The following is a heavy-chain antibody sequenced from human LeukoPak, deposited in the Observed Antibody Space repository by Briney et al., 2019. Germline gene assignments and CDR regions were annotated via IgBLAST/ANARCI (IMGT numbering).Heavy chain of an antibody. Sequence: SETLSLTCTVSGGSISSYYWSWIRQPPGKGLEWIGYIYHSGSTNYNPSLKSRVTISVDTSKNQFSLKLSSVTAADTAVYYCARDLEAYWYFDLWGRGTLVTVSS. CDR3: ARDLEAYWYFDL. CDR1: GGSISSYY. CDR2: IYHSGST. J-gene: IGHJ2*01. V-gene: IGHV4-59*01.